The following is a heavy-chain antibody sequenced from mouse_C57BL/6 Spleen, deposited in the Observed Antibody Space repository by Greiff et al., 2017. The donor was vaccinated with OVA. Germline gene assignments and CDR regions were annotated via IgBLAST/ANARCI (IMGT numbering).Heavy chain of an antibody. V-gene: IGHV1-80*01. CDR3: ARPRGVGGGIYFDY. CDR1: GYAFSSYW. Sequence: QVQLQQSGAELVKPGASVKISCKASGYAFSSYWMNWVKQRPGKGLEWIGQIYPGDGDTNYNGKFKGKATLTADKSSSTAYMQLSSLTSEDSAVYFCARPRGVGGGIYFDYWGQGTTLTVSS. CDR2: IYPGDGDT. J-gene: IGHJ2*01. D-gene: IGHD1-1*02.